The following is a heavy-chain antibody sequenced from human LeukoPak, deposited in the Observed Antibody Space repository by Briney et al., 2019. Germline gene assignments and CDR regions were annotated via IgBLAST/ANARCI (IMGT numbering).Heavy chain of an antibody. V-gene: IGHV3-9*01. CDR3: AKVRRYSGFEFDY. CDR1: GFTFDDYA. J-gene: IGHJ4*02. D-gene: IGHD5-12*01. Sequence: GGSLRLSCAASGFTFDDYAMHWVRHAPGKGLEWVSGISWNSGVIDYADSVKGRFTISRDNAKDSLYLQMNSLRAEDTAVYYCAKVRRYSGFEFDYWGQGTLVTVSS. CDR2: ISWNSGVI.